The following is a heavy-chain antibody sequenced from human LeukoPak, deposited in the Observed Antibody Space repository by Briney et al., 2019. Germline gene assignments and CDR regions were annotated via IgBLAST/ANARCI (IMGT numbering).Heavy chain of an antibody. CDR2: IYTSGST. CDR3: ARDFWSGYSYFDY. J-gene: IGHJ4*02. CDR1: GGSISSGSYY. Sequence: RPSETLSLTCTVSGGSISSGSYYWSWIRQPAGKGLEWIGRIYTSGSTNYNPSLKSRVTISVDTSKNQFSLKLSSVTAADTAVYYCARDFWSGYSYFDYWGQGTLVTVSS. V-gene: IGHV4-61*02. D-gene: IGHD3-3*01.